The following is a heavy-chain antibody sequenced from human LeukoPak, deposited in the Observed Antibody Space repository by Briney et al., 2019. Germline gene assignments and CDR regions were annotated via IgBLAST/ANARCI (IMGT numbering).Heavy chain of an antibody. D-gene: IGHD1-14*01. V-gene: IGHV1-2*02. Sequence: GASVKVSCKASGYTFAGYYMHWVRQAPGQGLEWMGWINTNSGGTNYSQKFQGRVTMTRDTAISTVYMELSRLRSDAAAVYYCASELLSHDAFDIWGQGTMVTVSS. CDR3: ASELLSHDAFDI. J-gene: IGHJ3*02. CDR2: INTNSGGT. CDR1: GYTFAGYY.